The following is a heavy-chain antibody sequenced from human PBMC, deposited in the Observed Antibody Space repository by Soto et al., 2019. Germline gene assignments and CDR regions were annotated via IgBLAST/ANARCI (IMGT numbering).Heavy chain of an antibody. CDR2: ISRSSTGI. V-gene: IGHV3-48*02. CDR3: ARAVTWGLDV. J-gene: IGHJ6*02. D-gene: IGHD3-16*01. Sequence: EVQLVESGGGLVQPGGSLRLSCAASGFTFSLYSMSWVRQAPGKGLEWVSYISRSSTGIHYADSVKGRFTISRDDATSSMQLQMNSLRDGDTAVYYCARAVTWGLDVWGQGTTVSISS. CDR1: GFTFSLYS.